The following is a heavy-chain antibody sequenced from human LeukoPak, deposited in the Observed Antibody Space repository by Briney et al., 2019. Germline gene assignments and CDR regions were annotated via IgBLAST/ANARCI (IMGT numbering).Heavy chain of an antibody. J-gene: IGHJ4*02. CDR2: ISSSSSYI. D-gene: IGHD6-13*01. V-gene: IGHV3-21*01. Sequence: PGGSLRLSCAASGFTFSSYAMSWVRQAPGKGLEWVSSISSSSSYIYYADSVKGRFTISRDNAKNSLYLQMNSLRAEDTAVYFCARMWGSSWSYFDYWGQGTLVTVSS. CDR1: GFTFSSYA. CDR3: ARMWGSSWSYFDY.